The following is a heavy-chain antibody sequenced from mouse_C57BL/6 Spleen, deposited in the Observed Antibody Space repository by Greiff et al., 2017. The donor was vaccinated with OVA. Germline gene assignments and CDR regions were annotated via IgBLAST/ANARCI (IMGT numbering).Heavy chain of an antibody. D-gene: IGHD1-1*01. CDR3: ARQAPYYYGSSYDY. J-gene: IGHJ2*01. CDR1: GFTFSDYG. Sequence: EVMLVESGGGLVKPGGSLKLSCAASGFTFSDYGMHWVRQAPEKGLEWVAYISSGSSTIYYADTVKGRFTISRDNAKNTLFLQMTSLRSEDTAMYYCARQAPYYYGSSYDYWGQGTTLTVSS. V-gene: IGHV5-17*01. CDR2: ISSGSSTI.